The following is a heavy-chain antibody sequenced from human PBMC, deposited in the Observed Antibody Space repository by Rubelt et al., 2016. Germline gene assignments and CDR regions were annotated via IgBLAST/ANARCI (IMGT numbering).Heavy chain of an antibody. V-gene: IGHV3-11*06. CDR3: ARGPRGGVVVAATPFDY. J-gene: IGHJ4*02. D-gene: IGHD2-15*01. Sequence: GRFTISRDNAKNSLYLQMNSLRAEDTAVYYCARGPRGGVVVAATPFDYWGQGTLVTVSS.